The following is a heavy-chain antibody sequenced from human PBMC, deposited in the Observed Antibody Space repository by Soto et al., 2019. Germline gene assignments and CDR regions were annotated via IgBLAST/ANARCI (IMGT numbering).Heavy chain of an antibody. J-gene: IGHJ6*03. CDR1: GFTFDDYG. CDR3: ARELEEYSGYDAGSLSSSYYYYMDV. CDR2: INWNGGST. Sequence: PGGSLRLSCASSGFTFDDYGMSLVRQAPGKGLEWVSGINWNGGSTGYADSVKGRFTISRDNAKNSLYLQMNSLRAEDTALYHCARELEEYSGYDAGSLSSSYYYYMDVWGKGTTVTVSS. D-gene: IGHD5-12*01. V-gene: IGHV3-20*01.